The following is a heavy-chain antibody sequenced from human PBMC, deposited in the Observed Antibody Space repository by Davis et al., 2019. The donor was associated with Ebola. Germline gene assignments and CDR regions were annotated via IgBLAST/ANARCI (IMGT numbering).Heavy chain of an antibody. CDR1: GFTFSSYG. CDR3: VKPLVPAFTSYYMDV. J-gene: IGHJ6*03. CDR2: IRYAGTNI. Sequence: GESLKISCAASGFTFSSYGMHWVRQAPGKGLEWVAFIRYAGTNIFYADSVKGRFTISRDNSKNTLYLQMHSLRVEDTAIYYCVKPLVPAFTSYYMDVWGKGTTVTVSS. D-gene: IGHD2-2*01. V-gene: IGHV3-30*02.